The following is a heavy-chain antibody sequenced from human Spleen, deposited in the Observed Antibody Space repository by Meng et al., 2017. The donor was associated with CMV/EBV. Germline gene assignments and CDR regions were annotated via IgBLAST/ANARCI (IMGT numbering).Heavy chain of an antibody. CDR3: ARGLGDLWGTTFYYYGMDV. J-gene: IGHJ6*02. D-gene: IGHD1/OR15-1a*01. V-gene: IGHV3-48*03. Sequence: GESLKISCVAPRFALRGYEMNWVRQAPGKGLEWISYITTTSNTRYYADSVQGRFTISRDHAKNSLFLQMSSLRAEDTALYYCARGLGDLWGTTFYYYGMDVWGQGTTVTVSS. CDR2: ITTTSNTR. CDR1: RFALRGYE.